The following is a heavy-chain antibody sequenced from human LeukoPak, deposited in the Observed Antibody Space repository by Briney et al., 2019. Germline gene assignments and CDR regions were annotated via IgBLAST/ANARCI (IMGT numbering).Heavy chain of an antibody. Sequence: PGGSLRLSCAASGFTFSTSAMNWVRQVPGKGLEWVSSIDYDSSHIYYAASVRGRFTISRDNARDSVYLQMDSLRVEDTAVYYCARWGGNSEYYFDHWGQGTLVTVSS. CDR1: GFTFSTSA. J-gene: IGHJ4*02. CDR2: IDYDSSHI. V-gene: IGHV3-21*01. CDR3: ARWGGNSEYYFDH. D-gene: IGHD3-10*01.